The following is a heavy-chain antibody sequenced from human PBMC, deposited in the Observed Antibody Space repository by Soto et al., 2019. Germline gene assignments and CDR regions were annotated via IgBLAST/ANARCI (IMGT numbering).Heavy chain of an antibody. CDR3: TSNAAAKVGTLSY. Sequence: VQLVESGGALVEPGGSLRLSCAASGFTFNNARMSWVRQAPGKGLDWVGRSDGGKTDFAAPVEGRFTFSRDDSRNTLFLQMNILKTADTGVYYCTSNAAAKVGTLSYWGQGTLVTVSS. V-gene: IGHV3-15*02. CDR2: SDGGKT. CDR1: GFTFNNAR. J-gene: IGHJ4*02. D-gene: IGHD1-26*01.